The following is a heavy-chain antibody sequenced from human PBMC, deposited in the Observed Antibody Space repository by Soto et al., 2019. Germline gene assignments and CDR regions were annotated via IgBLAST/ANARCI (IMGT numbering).Heavy chain of an antibody. CDR2: INPSGGST. J-gene: IGHJ6*03. Sequence: ASVKVSCKASGYTFTSYYMHWVRQAPGQGLEWMGIINPSGGSTSYAQKFQGRVTMTRDTSTSTVYMELSSLRSEDTAVYYCAKGALSEYYDFWLHYMDVWGKGTTVTVSS. CDR3: AKGALSEYYDFWLHYMDV. CDR1: GYTFTSYY. V-gene: IGHV1-46*03. D-gene: IGHD3-3*01.